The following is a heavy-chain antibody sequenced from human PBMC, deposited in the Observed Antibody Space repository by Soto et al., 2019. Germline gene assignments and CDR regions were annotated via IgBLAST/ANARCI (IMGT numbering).Heavy chain of an antibody. J-gene: IGHJ4*02. Sequence: EVRLVESGGGLVQPGGSLRLSCATSGFTFSSRWMHWVRQAPGKGLVWVSDINSDGSTTTYADSVKGRFTISRDNAKNTLYLQMNSLRVDDTAVYYCARDTSYSTDYWGQGTLVTVSS. V-gene: IGHV3-74*01. CDR3: ARDTSYSTDY. D-gene: IGHD2-2*01. CDR2: INSDGSTT. CDR1: GFTFSSRW.